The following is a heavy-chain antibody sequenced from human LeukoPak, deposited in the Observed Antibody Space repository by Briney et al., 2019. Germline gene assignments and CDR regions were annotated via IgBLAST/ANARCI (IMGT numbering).Heavy chain of an antibody. J-gene: IGHJ5*02. CDR3: ARVARGYSYGTNWFDP. V-gene: IGHV3-66*02. CDR1: GFTVSSNY. D-gene: IGHD5-18*01. CDR2: IYSGGST. Sequence: GGSLRLSCAASGFTVSSNYTSWVRQAPGKGLEWVSVIYSGGSTYYADSVKGRFTISRDNSKNTLYLQMNSLRAEDTAVYYCARVARGYSYGTNWFDPSGQGTLVTVSS.